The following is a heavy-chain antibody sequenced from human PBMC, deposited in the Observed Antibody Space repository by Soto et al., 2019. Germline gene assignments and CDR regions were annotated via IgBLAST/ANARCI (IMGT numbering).Heavy chain of an antibody. CDR3: ARVFSWWFDP. V-gene: IGHV4-4*07. J-gene: IGHJ5*02. CDR2: IYSGGST. Sequence: QVQLQEWGPGLVKPSETLSLTCTVSGGSITTYYWSWIRQPAGKGLEWIGRIYSGGSTNYNPSLRSRVTVSVDMSKNQFSLKLSSVTAADTAVYYCARVFSWWFDPWGQGTLVTVSS. CDR1: GGSITTYY.